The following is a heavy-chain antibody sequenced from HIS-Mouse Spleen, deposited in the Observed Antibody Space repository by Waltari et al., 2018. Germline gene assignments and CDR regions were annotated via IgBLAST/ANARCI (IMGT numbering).Heavy chain of an antibody. D-gene: IGHD6-13*01. Sequence: QLQLQESGPGLVKPSETLSLNCTVSGGSIRSSRYSWGWIRQPPGKGREWIGSIYYSGSTYYNPSLKSRVTISVDTSKNQFSLKLSSVTAADTAVYYCAREIPYSSSWYDWYFDLWGRGTLVTVSS. CDR2: IYYSGST. CDR3: AREIPYSSSWYDWYFDL. CDR1: GGSIRSSRYS. J-gene: IGHJ2*01. V-gene: IGHV4-39*07.